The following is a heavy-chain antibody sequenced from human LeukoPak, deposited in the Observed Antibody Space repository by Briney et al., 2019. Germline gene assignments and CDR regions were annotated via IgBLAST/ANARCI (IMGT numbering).Heavy chain of an antibody. CDR2: IYYSGST. D-gene: IGHD4-17*01. CDR1: GGSISSYY. CDR3: ASYGNAFDI. Sequence: SETLSLTCTVSGGSISSYYWSWIRQPPGKGLEWIGYIYYSGSTYYNPSLKSRVTISVDTSKNQFSLKLSSVTAADTAVYYCASYGNAFDIWGQGTMVTVSS. J-gene: IGHJ3*02. V-gene: IGHV4-59*12.